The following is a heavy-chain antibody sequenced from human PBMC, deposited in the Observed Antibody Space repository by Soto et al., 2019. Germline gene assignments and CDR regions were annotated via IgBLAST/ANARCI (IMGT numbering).Heavy chain of an antibody. CDR3: ARDLSSGSYYGVFGAFDI. J-gene: IGHJ3*02. V-gene: IGHV3-48*02. CDR2: INSSSSTI. Sequence: GGSLRLSCAASGFTFSSYWMSWVRQAPGKGLEWVSYINSSSSTIYYADSVKGRFTISRDNAKNSLYLQMNSLRDEDTAVYYCARDLSSGSYYGVFGAFDIWGQGTMVTVSS. CDR1: GFTFSSYW. D-gene: IGHD1-26*01.